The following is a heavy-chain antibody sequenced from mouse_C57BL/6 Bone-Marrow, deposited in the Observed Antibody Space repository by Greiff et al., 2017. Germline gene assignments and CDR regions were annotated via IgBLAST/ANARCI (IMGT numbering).Heavy chain of an antibody. J-gene: IGHJ2*01. V-gene: IGHV1-55*01. CDR1: GYTFTSYW. Sequence: QVQLQQPGAELVKPGASVKMSCKASGYTFTSYWITWVKQRPGQGLEWIGDIYPGSGSTNYNEKFKSKATLTVDTPSSTAYMQLSSLTSEDSAVYYSARDYDIDFYYWGHSTPLTVSS. CDR2: IYPGSGST. CDR3: ARDYDIDFYY. D-gene: IGHD2-4*01.